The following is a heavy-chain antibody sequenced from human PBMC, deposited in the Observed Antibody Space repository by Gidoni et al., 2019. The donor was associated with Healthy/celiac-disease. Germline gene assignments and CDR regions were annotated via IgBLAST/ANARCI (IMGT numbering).Heavy chain of an antibody. Sequence: QVQLQQWGAGLLKPSETLSLTCAVYGGSFSGYYWSCIRQPPGKGLEWIGEINHSGSTNYNPSLKSRVTISVDTSKNQFSLKLSSVTAADTAVYYCARLYYGSGGRQDYWGQGTLVTVSS. J-gene: IGHJ4*02. CDR2: INHSGST. CDR1: GGSFSGYY. D-gene: IGHD3-10*01. CDR3: ARLYYGSGGRQDY. V-gene: IGHV4-34*01.